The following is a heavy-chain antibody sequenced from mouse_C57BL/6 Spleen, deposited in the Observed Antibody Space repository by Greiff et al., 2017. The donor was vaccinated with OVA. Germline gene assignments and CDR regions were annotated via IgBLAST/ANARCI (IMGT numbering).Heavy chain of an antibody. D-gene: IGHD1-1*01. V-gene: IGHV1-80*01. CDR3: ARRNYYAYAMDY. CDR2: IYPGDGDT. J-gene: IGHJ4*01. CDR1: GYAFSSYW. Sequence: QVQLQQSGAELVKPAASVKISCKASGYAFSSYWMNWVKQRPGKGLEWIGQIYPGDGDTNYNGKFKGKATLTADKSSSTAYMQLSSLTSEDSAVYFCARRNYYAYAMDYWGQGTSVTVSS.